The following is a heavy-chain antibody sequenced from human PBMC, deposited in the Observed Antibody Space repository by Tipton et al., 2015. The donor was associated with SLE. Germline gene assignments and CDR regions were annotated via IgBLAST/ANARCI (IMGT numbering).Heavy chain of an antibody. V-gene: IGHV3-30*01. D-gene: IGHD3-3*01. J-gene: IGHJ4*02. CDR3: ARHGGGYDFWSGYYSY. Sequence: TVKGRFTVSRDNSKNTLHLQMNSLSADDTAIYYCARHGGGYDFWSGYYSYWGQGTLVTVSS.